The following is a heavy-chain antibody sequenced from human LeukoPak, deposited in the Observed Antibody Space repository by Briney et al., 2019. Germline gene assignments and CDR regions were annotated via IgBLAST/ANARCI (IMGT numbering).Heavy chain of an antibody. CDR1: GFTFSSYG. D-gene: IGHD3-22*01. V-gene: IGHV3-30*18. CDR2: ISYDGSNK. CDR3: AKAAPYYHDSSGAILDY. J-gene: IGHJ4*02. Sequence: SGGSLRLSCAASGFTFSSYGMHWVRQAPGKGLEWVAVISYDGSNKYYADSVKGRFTISRDNSKNTLYLQMNSLRAEDTAVYYCAKAAPYYHDSSGAILDYWGQGTLVTVSS.